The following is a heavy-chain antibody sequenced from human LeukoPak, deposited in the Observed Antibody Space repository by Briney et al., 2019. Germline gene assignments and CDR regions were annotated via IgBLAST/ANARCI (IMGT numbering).Heavy chain of an antibody. CDR3: AKDPLVGATSPY. D-gene: IGHD1-26*01. CDR2: ISDSGDAT. Sequence: GGSLRLSCSASGFTFSGYAMSWVRQAPGKGLEWVSAISDSGDATYYADSVRGRFTISRDNSKNTVYLQLNSLRAADTAVYYCAKDPLVGATSPYWGQGTLVTVSS. J-gene: IGHJ4*02. V-gene: IGHV3-23*01. CDR1: GFTFSGYA.